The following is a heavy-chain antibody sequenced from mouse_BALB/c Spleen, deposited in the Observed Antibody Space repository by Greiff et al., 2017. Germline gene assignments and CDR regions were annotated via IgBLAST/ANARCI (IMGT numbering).Heavy chain of an antibody. V-gene: IGHV4-1*02. D-gene: IGHD1-1*01. J-gene: IGHJ4*01. Sequence: EVKLQESGGGLVQPGGSLKLSCAASGFDFSRYWMSWVRQAPGKGLEWIGEINPDSSTINYTPSLKDKFIISRDNAKNTLYLQMSKVRSEDTALYYCARSYGSLYYAMDYWGQGTSVTVSS. CDR1: GFDFSRYW. CDR2: INPDSSTI. CDR3: ARSYGSLYYAMDY.